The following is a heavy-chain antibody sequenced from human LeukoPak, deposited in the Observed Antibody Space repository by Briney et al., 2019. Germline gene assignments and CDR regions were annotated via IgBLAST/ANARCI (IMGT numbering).Heavy chain of an antibody. CDR3: AELGITMIGGV. J-gene: IGHJ6*04. V-gene: IGHV3-48*03. CDR2: ISSSDSTI. D-gene: IGHD3-10*02. Sequence: PGGSLRLSCAASGFTFSSYKMHWVRQAPGKGLEWVSYISSSDSTIYYADSVKGRFTISRDNAKNSLYLQMNSLRAEDTAVYYCAELGITMIGGVWGKGTTVTISS. CDR1: GFTFSSYK.